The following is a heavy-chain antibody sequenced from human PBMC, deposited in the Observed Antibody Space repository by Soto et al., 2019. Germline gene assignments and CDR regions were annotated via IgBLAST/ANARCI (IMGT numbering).Heavy chain of an antibody. D-gene: IGHD2-2*01. CDR1: GFTFSTYA. V-gene: IGHV3-23*01. CDR2: ITGSGGST. J-gene: IGHJ4*02. Sequence: EVRLLESGGGLVQPGGSLRLSCEASGFTFSTYATSWVRQAPGKGLEWVSTITGSGGSTFYPDSVKGRVTISRDNSKNTLYLQVDSLRGEDTATYYCAKDPGYCSSTSCPWYFDFWGQGTLVTVSS. CDR3: AKDPGYCSSTSCPWYFDF.